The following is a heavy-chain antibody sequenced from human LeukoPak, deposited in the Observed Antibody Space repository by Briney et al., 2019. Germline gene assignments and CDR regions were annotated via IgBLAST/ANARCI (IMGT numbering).Heavy chain of an antibody. CDR3: ARRAPSHDFDD. CDR2: IYYSGNT. J-gene: IGHJ4*02. Sequence: SETLSLTCTVSGGSISSSSYFWGWIRQPPGKGLEWIGSIYYSGNTYYNASFKSRVTISVDPSKKKFSLMLSSVTAADTAVYYCARRAPSHDFDDWGQGTLVTVSS. V-gene: IGHV4-39*01. CDR1: GGSISSSSYF.